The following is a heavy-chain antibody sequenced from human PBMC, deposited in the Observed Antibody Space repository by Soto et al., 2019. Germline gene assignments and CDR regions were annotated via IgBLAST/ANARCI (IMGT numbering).Heavy chain of an antibody. J-gene: IGHJ4*02. CDR2: IGGNGADT. D-gene: IGHD6-19*01. CDR1: GFIFSNYA. V-gene: IGHV3-23*01. Sequence: GGSLRLSCAASGFIFSNYAMSWVRESPGKGLEWVSAIGGNGADTYYADSVKGRFTISRDNSKNTLYLQMNSLRAEDTAVYFCAIPSGLTVTGPDYWGQGTLVTVSS. CDR3: AIPSGLTVTGPDY.